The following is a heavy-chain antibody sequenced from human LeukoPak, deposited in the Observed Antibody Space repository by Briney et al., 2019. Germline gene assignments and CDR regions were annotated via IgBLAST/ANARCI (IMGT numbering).Heavy chain of an antibody. Sequence: GGSLRLSCAASGFTFSSYEMNWVRQAPGKGLEWVSYIDSRSASIYYADSVKGRFTISRDNSKNTLYLQMNSLRAEDTAVYYCAKDCARDYYGSGTCLGYWGQGTLVTVSS. D-gene: IGHD3-10*01. CDR3: AKDCARDYYGSGTCLGY. V-gene: IGHV3-48*01. J-gene: IGHJ4*02. CDR2: IDSRSASI. CDR1: GFTFSSYE.